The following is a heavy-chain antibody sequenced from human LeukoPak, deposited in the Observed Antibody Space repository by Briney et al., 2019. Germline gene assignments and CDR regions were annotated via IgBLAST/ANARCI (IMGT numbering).Heavy chain of an antibody. CDR1: GDSISSYH. CDR3: ARANRASGSFYDQLAP. CDR2: VHYSGST. Sequence: SETLSLTCSVSGDSISSYHWNWIRQPPGKGMEWTGSVHYSGSTQFTPSLKSRVTMSVDTSKNQFSLRLSSVTAADTAVYYCARANRASGSFYDQLAPWGQGTLVTVSS. J-gene: IGHJ5*02. D-gene: IGHD3-10*01. V-gene: IGHV4-59*13.